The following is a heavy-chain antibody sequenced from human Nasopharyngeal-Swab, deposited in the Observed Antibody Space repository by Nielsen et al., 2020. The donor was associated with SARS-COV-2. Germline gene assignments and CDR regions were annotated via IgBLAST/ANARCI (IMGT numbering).Heavy chain of an antibody. CDR2: ISYDGSNK. J-gene: IGHJ6*02. CDR1: GFTFSSYG. D-gene: IGHD6-19*01. V-gene: IGHV3-30*03. Sequence: GESLKISCAASGFTFSSYGMHWVRQAPGKGLEWVAVISYDGSNKYYADSVKGRFTISRDNSKNSLYLQMNSLRAEDTAVYYCARDLVAVAGQYYYYGMDVWGQGTTVTVSS. CDR3: ARDLVAVAGQYYYYGMDV.